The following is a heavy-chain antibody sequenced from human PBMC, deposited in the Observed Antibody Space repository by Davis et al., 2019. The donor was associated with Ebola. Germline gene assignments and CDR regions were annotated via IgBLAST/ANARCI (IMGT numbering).Heavy chain of an antibody. V-gene: IGHV4-30-2*01. J-gene: IGHJ5*02. D-gene: IGHD3-3*01. CDR3: AREVGVVVRFDP. CDR2: IYDTLDDIGVS. CDR1: GDSISRGVHS. Sequence: SETLSLTCAVSGDSISRGVHSWSWIRQPPGKGLEWIGYIYDTLDDIGVSSYNPSLESRVTMLVDRSKNQFSLTLSSVTAADTAVYYCAREVGVVVRFDPWGQGTLVTVSS.